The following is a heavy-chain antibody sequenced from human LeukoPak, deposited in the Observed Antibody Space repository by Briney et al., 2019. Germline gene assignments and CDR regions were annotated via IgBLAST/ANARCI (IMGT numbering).Heavy chain of an antibody. CDR1: GGSFSGYY. J-gene: IGHJ2*01. CDR2: INHSGST. CDR3: ARHPARKRNYWYFDL. Sequence: PSETLSLTCAVYGGSFSGYYWSWIRQPPGKGLEWIGEINHSGSTNYNPSLKSRVTISVDTSKNQFSLKLSSVTAADTAVYYCARHPARKRNYWYFDLWGRGTLVTVSS. V-gene: IGHV4-34*01.